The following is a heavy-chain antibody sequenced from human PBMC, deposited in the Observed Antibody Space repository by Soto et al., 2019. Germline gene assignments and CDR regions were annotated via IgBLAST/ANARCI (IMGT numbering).Heavy chain of an antibody. CDR3: ARASEGDFWSGYYYGMDV. CDR1: GFTFNRSS. Sequence: EVQLVESGGGLVQPGGSLRLSCTASGFTFNRSSMNWVRQAPGKGPEWVSSITSDSGDINYADSVRGRFTISRDNAKTSLYLQMSSLRAEDTAVYYCARASEGDFWSGYYYGMDVWGQGTTVTVSS. J-gene: IGHJ6*02. D-gene: IGHD3-3*01. V-gene: IGHV3-21*02. CDR2: ITSDSGDI.